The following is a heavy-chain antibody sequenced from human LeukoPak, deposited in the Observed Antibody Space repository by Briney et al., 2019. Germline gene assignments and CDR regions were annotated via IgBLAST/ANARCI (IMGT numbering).Heavy chain of an antibody. CDR3: AKDLITMVLWSPGIDY. V-gene: IGHV3-23*01. CDR1: GFTFSSYA. Sequence: GGSLRLSCAASGFTFSSYAMSWVRQAPGKGLEWVSAISGSGGSTYYADSVKGRFTISRDNSKNTLYLQMNSLRAEDTAVYYCAKDLITMVLWSPGIDYCGQGTLVTVSS. D-gene: IGHD3-10*01. CDR2: ISGSGGST. J-gene: IGHJ4*02.